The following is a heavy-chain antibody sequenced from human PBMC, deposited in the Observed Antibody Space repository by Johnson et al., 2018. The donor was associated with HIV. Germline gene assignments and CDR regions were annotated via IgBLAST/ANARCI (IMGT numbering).Heavy chain of an antibody. V-gene: IGHV3-13*01. Sequence: VQLVESGGGVVQPGRSLRLSCTASGFTFSSYTMHWVRQAPGKGLEWVSAIGTAGDTYYPGSVKGRFTISRDNAKNSLYLQMNSLRAEDTAVYYCARETRGSSWFDAFDIWGQGTMVTVSS. CDR2: IGTAGDT. J-gene: IGHJ3*02. CDR3: ARETRGSSWFDAFDI. CDR1: GFTFSSYT. D-gene: IGHD6-13*01.